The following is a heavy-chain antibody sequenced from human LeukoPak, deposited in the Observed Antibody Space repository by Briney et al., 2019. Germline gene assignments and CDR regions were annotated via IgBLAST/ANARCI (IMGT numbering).Heavy chain of an antibody. J-gene: IGHJ3*02. Sequence: GGSLRLSCAASGFTFSSYAMSWVRQAPGKGLEWVSAISGSGASTYYADSVKGRFTISRDNSKNTLYLQMNSLRAEDTAVYYCAKTRRRVTFGGVIGHDAFDIWGQGTMVTVSS. D-gene: IGHD3-16*02. CDR1: GFTFSSYA. CDR3: AKTRRRVTFGGVIGHDAFDI. CDR2: ISGSGAST. V-gene: IGHV3-23*01.